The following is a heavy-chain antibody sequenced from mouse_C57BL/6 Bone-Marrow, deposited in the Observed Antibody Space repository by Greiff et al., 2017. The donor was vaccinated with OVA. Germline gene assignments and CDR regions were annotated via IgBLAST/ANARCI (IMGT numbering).Heavy chain of an antibody. CDR3: ASNYGTFDY. J-gene: IGHJ2*01. V-gene: IGHV1-64*01. CDR2: IHPNSGST. CDR1: GYTFTSYW. Sequence: SGAELVKPGASVKLSCKASGYTFTSYWMHWVKQRPGQGLEWIGMIHPNSGSTNYNEKFKSKATMTVDKSSSTAYLQLSSLTSEDSAIYYYASNYGTFDYGGQGTTLTASS. D-gene: IGHD2-1*01.